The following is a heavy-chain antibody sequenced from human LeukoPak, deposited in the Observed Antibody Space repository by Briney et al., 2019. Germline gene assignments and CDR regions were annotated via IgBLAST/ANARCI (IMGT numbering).Heavy chain of an antibody. CDR1: GYTFISYG. Sequence: GASVKVSCKASGYTFISYGISWVRQAPGQGLEWMGWISVYNSHTNYAQKFQGRVTITADESTSTAYMELSSLRSEDTAVYYCARETSLGYFDYWGQGTLVTVSS. J-gene: IGHJ4*02. V-gene: IGHV1-18*01. CDR3: ARETSLGYFDY. CDR2: ISVYNSHT.